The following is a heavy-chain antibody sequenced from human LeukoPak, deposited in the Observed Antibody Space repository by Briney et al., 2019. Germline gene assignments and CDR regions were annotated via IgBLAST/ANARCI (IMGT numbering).Heavy chain of an antibody. CDR3: AISSGWYLGNFDY. CDR2: IYSGGST. J-gene: IGHJ4*02. D-gene: IGHD6-19*01. V-gene: IGHV3-53*01. CDR1: GFTVSSNY. Sequence: GGSLRLSCAASGFTVSSNYMCWVRQAPGKGLEWVSVIYSGGSTYYADSVKGRFTISRDNSKNTLYLQMNSLRAVDTAVYYCAISSGWYLGNFDYWGQGTLVTVSS.